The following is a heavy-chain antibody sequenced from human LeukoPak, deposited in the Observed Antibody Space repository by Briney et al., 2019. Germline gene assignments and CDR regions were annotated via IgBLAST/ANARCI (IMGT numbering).Heavy chain of an antibody. V-gene: IGHV3-7*01. J-gene: IGHJ4*02. Sequence: PGGSLRLSCAASGFTLSSYWMSWVRQAPGKGLEWVANIKQDGSEKYYVDSVKGRFTISRDNAKNSLYLQMNSLRAEDTAVYYCARGGERFLEWLIYFDYWGQGTLVTVSS. CDR2: IKQDGSEK. CDR1: GFTLSSYW. CDR3: ARGGERFLEWLIYFDY. D-gene: IGHD3-3*01.